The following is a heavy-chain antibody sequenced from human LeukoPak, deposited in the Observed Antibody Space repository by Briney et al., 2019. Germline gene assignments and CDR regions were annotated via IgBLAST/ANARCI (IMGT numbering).Heavy chain of an antibody. CDR3: ARGDYDLLTGYYTHFDY. CDR2: IYYSGST. Sequence: SETLSLTCTVSGGSISSYYWSWIRQPPGKGLEWIGYIYYSGSTNYNPSLKSRVTISVDTSKNQFSLKLSSVTAADTAVYYCARGDYDLLTGYYTHFDYWGQGTLVTVSS. CDR1: GGSISSYY. D-gene: IGHD3-9*01. J-gene: IGHJ4*02. V-gene: IGHV4-59*01.